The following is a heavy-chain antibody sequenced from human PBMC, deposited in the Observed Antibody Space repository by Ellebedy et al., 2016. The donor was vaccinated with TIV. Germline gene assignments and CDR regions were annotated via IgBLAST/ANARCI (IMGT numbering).Heavy chain of an antibody. CDR1: GFTFSSYA. CDR3: AKRNGGIAAFEGGY. J-gene: IGHJ4*02. CDR2: ISAGGGST. D-gene: IGHD6-25*01. Sequence: GGSLRLXXAASGFTFSSYAMSWVRQAPGKGLEWVSGISAGGGSTYYADSVKGRFTISRDNSKNTLYLQMNSLRAEDTAVYYCAKRNGGIAAFEGGYWGQGTLVTVSS. V-gene: IGHV3-23*01.